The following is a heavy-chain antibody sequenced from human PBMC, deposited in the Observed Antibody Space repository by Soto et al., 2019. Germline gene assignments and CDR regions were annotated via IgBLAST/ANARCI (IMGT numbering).Heavy chain of an antibody. CDR2: IIPIFGTA. Sequence: SVKVSCKASGGTFSSYAISWVRQATGQGLEWMGGIIPIFGTANYAQKFQGRVTITADESTSTAYMELSSLRSEDTAVYYCAGGEQQLVPYGMDVWGQGTTVTVSS. CDR3: AGGEQQLVPYGMDV. V-gene: IGHV1-69*13. CDR1: GGTFSSYA. J-gene: IGHJ6*02. D-gene: IGHD6-13*01.